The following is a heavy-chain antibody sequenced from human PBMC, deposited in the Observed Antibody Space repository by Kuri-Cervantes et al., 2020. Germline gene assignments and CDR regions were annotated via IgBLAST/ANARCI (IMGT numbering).Heavy chain of an antibody. D-gene: IGHD5-24*01. V-gene: IGHV1-18*01. J-gene: IGHJ6*03. CDR1: GYTFTSYD. CDR2: IGAYNGNT. Sequence: ASVKVSCKASGYTFTSYDINWVRQATGQGLEWMGWIGAYNGNTNYAQKLQGRVTMTTDTSTSTAYMELRSLRSDDTAVYYCARSGQLQELYYYYMDVWGKGTTVTVSS. CDR3: ARSGQLQELYYYYMDV.